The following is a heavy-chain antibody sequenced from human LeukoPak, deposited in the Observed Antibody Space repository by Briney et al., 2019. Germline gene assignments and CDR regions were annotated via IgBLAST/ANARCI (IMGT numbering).Heavy chain of an antibody. CDR2: INPKTGGS. Sequence: ASVKVSCKASGYTFTGYYMHWVRQAPGQGLEWLGRINPKTGGSNYAQKFQGRVTMTSDTSTSTACMELSRLNSDDTAVYYCTTLVSGISYWGQGTLVTVSS. V-gene: IGHV1-2*06. CDR3: TTLVSGISY. D-gene: IGHD1-20*01. CDR1: GYTFTGYY. J-gene: IGHJ4*02.